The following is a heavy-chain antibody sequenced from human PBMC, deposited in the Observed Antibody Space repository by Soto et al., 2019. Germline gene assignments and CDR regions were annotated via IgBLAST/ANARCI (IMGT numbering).Heavy chain of an antibody. D-gene: IGHD3-10*01. CDR3: ATVWFGESQH. Sequence: QLQLQESGPGLVKPSETLSLTCTVSGGSISSSYYWGWIRQPPGKGREWIESIYYSGSTYYNPSLKSRVPISVDTSKNQFSLKLSSVTAADTAVYYCATVWFGESQHWGQGTLVTVSS. CDR2: IYYSGST. J-gene: IGHJ1*01. V-gene: IGHV4-39*01. CDR1: GGSISSSYY.